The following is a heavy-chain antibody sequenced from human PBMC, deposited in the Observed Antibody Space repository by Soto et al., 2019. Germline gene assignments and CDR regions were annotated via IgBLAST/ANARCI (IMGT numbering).Heavy chain of an antibody. J-gene: IGHJ4*02. CDR3: ASLRRNYYGSGSGY. CDR2: ISSTGTTI. Sequence: QLQLVESGGGLVKPGGSLRLSCAASGFTFTDYYMSWICQAPGKGLEWVSYISSTGTTIYYADSVKGRFTISRDHAKNSLYLQMNSLRAEDTAVYYCASLRRNYYGSGSGYWGQGTLVTVSS. D-gene: IGHD3-10*01. V-gene: IGHV3-11*01. CDR1: GFTFTDYY.